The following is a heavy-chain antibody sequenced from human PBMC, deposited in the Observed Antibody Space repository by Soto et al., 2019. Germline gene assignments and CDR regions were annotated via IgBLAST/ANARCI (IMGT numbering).Heavy chain of an antibody. CDR3: ARATGYYLTGGSDS. J-gene: IGHJ4*02. D-gene: IGHD2-8*02. V-gene: IGHV3-11*06. Sequence: QVQLVESGGGLVKPGGALRLSCAASGFTFSDYYMSWIRQAPGKVPEWISYISSNSNYKNHADSVRGRFTISRDKAKNSLYRQMAGLRAEDTAVYYCARATGYYLTGGSDSWGQGTLVTVSS. CDR1: GFTFSDYY. CDR2: ISSNSNYK.